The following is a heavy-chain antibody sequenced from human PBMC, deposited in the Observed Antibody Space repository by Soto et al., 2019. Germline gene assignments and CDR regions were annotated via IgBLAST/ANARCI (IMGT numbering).Heavy chain of an antibody. J-gene: IGHJ5*02. V-gene: IGHV4-39*01. CDR1: GGSISSRGYY. CDR2: IYYSGST. CDR3: STSNWFDP. Sequence: QLQLQESGPGLVKPSETLSLTCTVSGGSISSRGYYWGWIRQPPGKGLEWIGTIYYSGSTYSNTSITSRVTISVDTSKNQCSLKLSSVTAADTAVYYCSTSNWFDPWGQGTLVTVSS.